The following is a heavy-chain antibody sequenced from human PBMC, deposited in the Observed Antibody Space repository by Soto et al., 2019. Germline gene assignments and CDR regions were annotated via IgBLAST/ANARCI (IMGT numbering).Heavy chain of an antibody. V-gene: IGHV4-30-4*02. D-gene: IGHD3-3*01. CDR1: CESVITVCFH. CDR3: ARAPVGLDTISYFDY. CDR2: IYNGGST. J-gene: IGHJ4*02. Sequence: PSATRSHTSHLPCESVITVCFHLAWFRRPPGKCLEWIGYIYNGGSTYYRPSLESRMHMSLDATRNHYSLRLTSVTAADTAVYFCARAPVGLDTISYFDYWGQGKLVTVS.